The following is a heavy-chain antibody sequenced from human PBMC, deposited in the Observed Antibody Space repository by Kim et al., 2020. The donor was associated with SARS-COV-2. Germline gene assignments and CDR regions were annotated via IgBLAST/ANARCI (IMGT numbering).Heavy chain of an antibody. Sequence: NKYYADSVKGRFTISRDNSKNTLYLQMNSLRAEDTAVYYCARGELGYFDYWGQGTLVTASS. CDR3: ARGELGYFDY. D-gene: IGHD7-27*01. V-gene: IGHV3-30-3*01. J-gene: IGHJ4*02. CDR2: NK.